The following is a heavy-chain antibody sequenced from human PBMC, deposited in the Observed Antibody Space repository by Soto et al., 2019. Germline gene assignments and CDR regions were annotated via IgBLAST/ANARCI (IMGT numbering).Heavy chain of an antibody. D-gene: IGHD2-2*01. V-gene: IGHV3-30-3*01. J-gene: IGHJ4*02. CDR3: AKARCSTTNCYVPDY. CDR2: ISYDGSNK. CDR1: GFTFSSYA. Sequence: GGSLRLSCAASGFTFSSYAMHWVRQAPGKGLEWVAVISYDGSNKYYADSVKGRFTISRDNSKNTLYLQMNSLRGEDTAMYYCAKARCSTTNCYVPDYWGQGTLVTVSS.